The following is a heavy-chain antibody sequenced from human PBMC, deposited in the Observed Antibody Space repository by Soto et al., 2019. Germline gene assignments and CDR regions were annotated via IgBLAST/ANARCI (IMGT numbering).Heavy chain of an antibody. Sequence: SETLSLTCTVSGGSISSGDYYWSWIRQPPGKGLEWIGYIYYSGGTYYNPSLKSRVTISVDTSKNQFSLKLSSVTAAGTAVYYCAREIVHPTALFDYWGQGTLVTVSS. CDR2: IYYSGGT. CDR1: GGSISSGDYY. V-gene: IGHV4-30-4*01. J-gene: IGHJ4*02. D-gene: IGHD1-1*01. CDR3: AREIVHPTALFDY.